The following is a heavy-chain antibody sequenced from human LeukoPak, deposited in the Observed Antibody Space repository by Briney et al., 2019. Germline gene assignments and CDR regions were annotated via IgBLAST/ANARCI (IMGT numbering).Heavy chain of an antibody. J-gene: IGHJ4*02. CDR3: SAWRGSNWFDY. Sequence: PGGSLRLSCAASGFTVSSNAMSWVRQAPGKGLEWVSVIFSSGMTDYANSMKGRFTISRDNAKNTLYLQMNSLRADDSTVYYCSAWRGSNWFDYWGQGTLVTVSS. CDR1: GFTVSSNA. D-gene: IGHD6-13*01. CDR2: IFSSGMT. V-gene: IGHV3-53*01.